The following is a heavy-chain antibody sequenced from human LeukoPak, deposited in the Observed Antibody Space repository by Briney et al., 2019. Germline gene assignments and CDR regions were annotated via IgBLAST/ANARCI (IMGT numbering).Heavy chain of an antibody. CDR2: IIPILGIA. V-gene: IGHV1-69*04. CDR1: GGTFSSYA. Sequence: ASVKVSCKASGGTFSSYAISWVRQAPGQGLEWMGRIIPILGIANYAQKFQGRVTITADKSTSTAYMELSSLRSEDTAVYYCAREGVGSTVTTGSMIDHWGQGTLVTVSS. D-gene: IGHD4-17*01. J-gene: IGHJ4*02. CDR3: AREGVGSTVTTGSMIDH.